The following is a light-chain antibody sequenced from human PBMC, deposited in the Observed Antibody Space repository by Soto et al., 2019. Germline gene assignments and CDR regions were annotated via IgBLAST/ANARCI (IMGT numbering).Light chain of an antibody. CDR2: GAS. CDR3: QHYGSSPWT. J-gene: IGKJ1*01. CDR1: QTINNN. Sequence: VMTQAPATLSVSPGERATLSCRASQTINNNVAWYQLKDGQVPRLVIYGASTRATDIPARFSGSGSGTDFTLTISRLEPEDFAVYFCQHYGSSPWTFGQGTKVDI. V-gene: IGKV3-20*01.